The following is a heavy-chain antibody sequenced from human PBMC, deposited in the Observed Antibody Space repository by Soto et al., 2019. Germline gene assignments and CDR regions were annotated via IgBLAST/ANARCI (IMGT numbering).Heavy chain of an antibody. D-gene: IGHD1-26*01. Sequence: EVQLVESGGGLVQPGGSLRLSCAASGFTFSSYYMSWVRQAPGKGLEWVANIKQDGSEKYYVDSVKGRFTISRDNAKNSRYLQMNSLRAEDTAVYYCARGGGGVDYWGQGTLVTVSS. CDR3: ARGGGGVDY. J-gene: IGHJ4*02. CDR1: GFTFSSYY. CDR2: IKQDGSEK. V-gene: IGHV3-7*01.